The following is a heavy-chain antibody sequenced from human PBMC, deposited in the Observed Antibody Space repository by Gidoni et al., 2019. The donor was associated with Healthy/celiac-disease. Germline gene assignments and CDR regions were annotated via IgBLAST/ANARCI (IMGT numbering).Heavy chain of an antibody. J-gene: IGHJ6*02. CDR3: ARYSGSYDGMDV. CDR2: IGTAGDT. Sequence: EVQLVESGGGLVQPGGSLRLSCAASGFTFSSYDMHWVRQATGKGLEWVSAIGTAGDTYYPGSVKGRFTISRENAKNSLYIQMNSLRAGDTAVYYCARYSGSYDGMDVWGQGTTVTVSS. V-gene: IGHV3-13*04. CDR1: GFTFSSYD. D-gene: IGHD1-26*01.